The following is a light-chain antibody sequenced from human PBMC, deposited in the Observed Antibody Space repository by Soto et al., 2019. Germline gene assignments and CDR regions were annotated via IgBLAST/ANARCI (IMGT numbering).Light chain of an antibody. CDR1: NSNIGSNT. J-gene: IGLJ1*01. CDR3: AAWDDSLNGRV. Sequence: QSVLTQPPSASGTPGQRVTISCSGSNSNIGSNTVNWYQQLPGTAPKLLIYYDNLRPSGVPDRISGSKSAPSASLAISGLQSDDEAEYYCAAWDDSLNGRVFGTGTKVTVL. V-gene: IGLV1-44*01. CDR2: YDN.